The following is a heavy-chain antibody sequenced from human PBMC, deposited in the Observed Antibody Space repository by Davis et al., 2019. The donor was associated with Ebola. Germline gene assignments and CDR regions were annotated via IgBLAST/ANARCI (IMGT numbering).Heavy chain of an antibody. CDR1: GGTFSSYA. Sequence: AASVKVSCKASGGTFSSYAISWVRQAPGQGLEWMGWINPNSGGTNYAQKFQGWVTMTRDTSINTAYMELSRLRSDDTAVYYCARGGDIVVVPAASIDYWGQGTLVTVSS. J-gene: IGHJ4*02. CDR2: INPNSGGT. D-gene: IGHD2-2*01. CDR3: ARGGDIVVVPAASIDY. V-gene: IGHV1-2*04.